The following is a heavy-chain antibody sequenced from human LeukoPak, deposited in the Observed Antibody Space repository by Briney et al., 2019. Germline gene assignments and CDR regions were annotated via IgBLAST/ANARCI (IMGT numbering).Heavy chain of an antibody. CDR2: IYNSGTT. D-gene: IGHD3-10*01. Sequence: SETLSLTCTVSGGSISSTSYYWDWIRQPPGKGLEWIGSIYNSGTTYYNPSLKSRVTISVDTSKNQFSLKVSSVTAADTAVYYCASRVYGLGSFNYWGQGTLVTVSS. CDR3: ASRVYGLGSFNY. V-gene: IGHV4-39*01. J-gene: IGHJ4*01. CDR1: GGSISSTSYY.